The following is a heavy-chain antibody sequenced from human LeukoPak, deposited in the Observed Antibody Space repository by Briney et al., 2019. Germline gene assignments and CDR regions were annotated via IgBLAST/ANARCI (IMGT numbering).Heavy chain of an antibody. Sequence: SETLSLACTVSGGSISSGDYYWSWIRQPPGKGLEWIGYIYYSGSTYYNPSLKSRVTISVDTSKNQFSLKLSSVTAADTAVYYCARAGPLNWFDPWGQGTLVTVSS. J-gene: IGHJ5*02. V-gene: IGHV4-30-4*01. CDR2: IYYSGST. CDR1: GGSISSGDYY. CDR3: ARAGPLNWFDP.